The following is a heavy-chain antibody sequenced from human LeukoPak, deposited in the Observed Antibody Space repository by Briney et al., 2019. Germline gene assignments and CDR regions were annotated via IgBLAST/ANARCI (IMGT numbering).Heavy chain of an antibody. CDR2: ISAYNGNT. D-gene: IGHD1-26*01. CDR1: GYTFTSYG. CDR3: ARDRGAEVGATNFDY. V-gene: IGHV1-18*01. J-gene: IGHJ4*02. Sequence: ASVKVSCKASGYTFTSYGISWVRQAPGQGLEWMGWISAYNGNTNYAQKLQGRVTMTTDTSTSTAYMELRSLRSDDTAVYYCARDRGAEVGATNFDYWGQGTLVTVSS.